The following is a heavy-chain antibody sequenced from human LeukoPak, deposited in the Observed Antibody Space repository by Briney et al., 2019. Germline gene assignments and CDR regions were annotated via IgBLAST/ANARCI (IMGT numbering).Heavy chain of an antibody. CDR3: ARASLVWAVDY. D-gene: IGHD2-8*02. J-gene: IGHJ4*02. V-gene: IGHV3-21*01. CDR1: GFTFSSYA. CDR2: ISSSSSYI. Sequence: GGSLRLSCAASGFTFSSYAMSWVRQAPGKGLEWVSSISSSSSYIYYADSVKGRFTISRDNAKNSLYLQMNSLRAEDTAVYYCARASLVWAVDYWGQGTLVTVSS.